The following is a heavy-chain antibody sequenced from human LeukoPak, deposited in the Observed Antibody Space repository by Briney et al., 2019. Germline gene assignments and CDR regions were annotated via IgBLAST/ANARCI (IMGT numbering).Heavy chain of an antibody. CDR3: ARGMTGSGSTYYFDY. D-gene: IGHD3-10*01. V-gene: IGHV3-33*01. Sequence: GESLRLSCAASGFTFSSYGMHWVRQAPGKGLEWVAVIWYDGSNKYYADSVKGRFTISRDNSKNTLYLQMNSLRAEDTAVYYCARGMTGSGSTYYFDYWGQGTLVTVSS. CDR2: IWYDGSNK. CDR1: GFTFSSYG. J-gene: IGHJ4*02.